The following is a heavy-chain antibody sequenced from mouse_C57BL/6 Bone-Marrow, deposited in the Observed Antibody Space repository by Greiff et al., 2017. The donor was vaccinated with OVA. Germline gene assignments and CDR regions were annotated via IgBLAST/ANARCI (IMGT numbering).Heavy chain of an antibody. CDR3: ARRGWDVLYWYFDV. CDR2: IYPRDGST. J-gene: IGHJ1*03. D-gene: IGHD4-1*01. CDR1: GYTFTSYD. V-gene: IGHV1-85*01. Sequence: QVQLKQSGPELVKPGASVQLSCKASGYTFTSYDINWVKQRPGQGLEWIGWIYPRDGSTKYNEKFKGKATLTVDTSSSTAYMELHSLTSEDSAVYFCARRGWDVLYWYFDVWGTGTTVTVSS.